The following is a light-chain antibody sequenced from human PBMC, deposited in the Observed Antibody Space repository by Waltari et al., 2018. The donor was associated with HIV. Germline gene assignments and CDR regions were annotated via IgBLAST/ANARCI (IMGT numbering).Light chain of an antibody. CDR2: YDN. V-gene: IGLV3-21*04. Sequence: YQQKAGHAPVLVIYYDNDRPSGIPERFSGFNSGNTATLTISGVEAGDEADYYCQVWDSSSNHVVFGGGTKLTAL. CDR3: QVWDSSSNHVV. J-gene: IGLJ3*02.